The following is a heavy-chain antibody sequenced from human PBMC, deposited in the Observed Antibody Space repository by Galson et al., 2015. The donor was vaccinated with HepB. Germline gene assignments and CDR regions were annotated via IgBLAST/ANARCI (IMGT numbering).Heavy chain of an antibody. CDR3: ARRFNVYSSGWYRERNGGGGFDI. Sequence: SETLSLTCSVSGGSISSSSHYWGWIRQPPGKGLEWIGSIYYSGSTFYNPSLKSRVTISIDTSKKQFSVKLKSVTVADTAVYYCARRFNVYSSGWYRERNGGGGFDIWGHGTLVTVSS. D-gene: IGHD6-19*01. J-gene: IGHJ3*02. V-gene: IGHV4-39*01. CDR2: IYYSGST. CDR1: GGSISSSSHY.